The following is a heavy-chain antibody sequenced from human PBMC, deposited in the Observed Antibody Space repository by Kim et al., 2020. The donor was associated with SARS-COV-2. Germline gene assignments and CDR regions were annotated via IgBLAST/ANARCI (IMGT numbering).Heavy chain of an antibody. D-gene: IGHD2-2*01. J-gene: IGHJ4*02. CDR2: IDWDDDK. CDR1: GFSLSTSGMC. V-gene: IGHV2-70*11. CDR3: ARIRCYCSSSSCQAADFAY. Sequence: SGPTLVNPTQTLTLTCTFSGFSLSTSGMCVSWIRQPPGKALEWLARIDWDDDKYYSTSLKTRLTISKDTSKNQVVLTMTNVDPVDTATYYCARIRCYCSSSSCQAADFAYWGQGALVTVSS.